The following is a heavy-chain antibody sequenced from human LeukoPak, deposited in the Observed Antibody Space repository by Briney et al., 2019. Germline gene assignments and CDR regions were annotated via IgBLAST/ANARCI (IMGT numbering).Heavy chain of an antibody. CDR1: GYTFTSYD. J-gene: IGHJ6*03. CDR3: AREGGRYCSGGSCYNYYYYMDV. D-gene: IGHD2-15*01. V-gene: IGHV1-8*01. CDR2: MNPNSGNT. Sequence: ASVKVSCKASGYTFTSYDINWVRQATGQGLEWMGWMNPNSGNTGYAQKFQGRVTMTRNTSISTAYMELSSLRSEDTAVYYCAREGGRYCSGGSCYNYYYYMDVWGKGTTVTISS.